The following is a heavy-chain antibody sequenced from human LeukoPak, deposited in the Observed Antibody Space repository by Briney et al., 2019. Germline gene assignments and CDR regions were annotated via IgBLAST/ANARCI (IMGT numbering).Heavy chain of an antibody. CDR2: IVVRCGNT. Sequence: ASVKVSCKASGFAFTSSAMQWVRQARGQRLEWIAWIVVRCGNTNYAQKFQERVTITRDMSTSTAYMELSSLRSEDTAVYYCAAAHYYDILTGHYYYYGMDVWGQGTTVTVSS. V-gene: IGHV1-58*02. J-gene: IGHJ6*02. CDR3: AAAHYYDILTGHYYYYGMDV. D-gene: IGHD3-9*01. CDR1: GFAFTSSA.